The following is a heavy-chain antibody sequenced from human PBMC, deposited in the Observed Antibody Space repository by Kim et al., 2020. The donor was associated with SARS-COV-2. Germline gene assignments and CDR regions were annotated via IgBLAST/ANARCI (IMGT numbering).Heavy chain of an antibody. Sequence: SETLSLTCAVSGASVSSANWWTWVRQSPKKGLEWIGEISHSGNTNYNPSLKSRVTISIDKSKNQFSLKLSSMTAADTAVCYCARDWGMVQGVLEYWGQGTPVSVSS. V-gene: IGHV4-4*02. CDR2: ISHSGNT. CDR1: GASVSSANW. D-gene: IGHD3-10*01. J-gene: IGHJ4*02. CDR3: ARDWGMVQGVLEY.